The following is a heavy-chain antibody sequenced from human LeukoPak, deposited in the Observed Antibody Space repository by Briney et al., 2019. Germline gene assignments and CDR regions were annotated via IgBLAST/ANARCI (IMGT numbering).Heavy chain of an antibody. D-gene: IGHD5-12*01. CDR1: GFTFSSYE. V-gene: IGHV3-48*03. Sequence: TGGSLRLSCVASGFTFSSYEMNWVRQAPGRGLEWVSYMSFSGSTIYYADSVKGRFTISRDNAKNSLYLQMNSLGAEDTAVYYCARGYSSYYPDAFDIWGQGTMVTVSS. J-gene: IGHJ3*02. CDR2: MSFSGSTI. CDR3: ARGYSSYYPDAFDI.